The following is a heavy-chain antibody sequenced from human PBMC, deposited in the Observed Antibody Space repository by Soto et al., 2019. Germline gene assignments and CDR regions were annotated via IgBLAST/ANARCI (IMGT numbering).Heavy chain of an antibody. D-gene: IGHD5-12*01. V-gene: IGHV4-30-4*01. CDR3: ARERDGYNLVNDY. CDR2: IYYSGST. J-gene: IGHJ4*02. Sequence: SETLSLTCTVSGGSISSGDYYWSWIRQPPGKGLEWIGYIYYSGSTYYNPSLKSRVTISVDTSKNQFSLKLSSVTAADTAVYYCARERDGYNLVNDYWGQGSLVTVSS. CDR1: GGSISSGDYY.